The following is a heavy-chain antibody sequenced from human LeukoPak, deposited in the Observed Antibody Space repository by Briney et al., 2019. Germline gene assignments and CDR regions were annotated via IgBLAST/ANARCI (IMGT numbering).Heavy chain of an antibody. CDR3: ARGAARDAFDI. D-gene: IGHD6-6*01. CDR1: GGSISSYY. CDR2: IYYSGST. J-gene: IGHJ3*02. V-gene: IGHV4-59*01. Sequence: SETLSLTCTVSGGSISSYYWSWIRQPPGKGLEWIGYIYYSGSTNYNPSLKSRVTISVDTSKNQFSLKLSSVTAAGTAVYYCARGAARDAFDIWGQGTMVTVSS.